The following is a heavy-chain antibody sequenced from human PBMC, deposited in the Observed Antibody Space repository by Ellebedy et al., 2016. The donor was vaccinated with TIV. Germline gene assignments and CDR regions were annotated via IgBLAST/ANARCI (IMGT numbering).Heavy chain of an antibody. CDR2: IIPIFGTA. V-gene: IGHV1-69*13. CDR1: GGTFSSYA. Sequence: AASVKVSCKASGGTFSSYAISWVRQAPGQGLEWMGGIIPIFGTANYAQKFQGRVTITADESTSTAYMELSSLRSEDTAVYYCACGGITMVRGTNWFDPWGQGTLVTVSS. CDR3: ACGGITMVRGTNWFDP. D-gene: IGHD3-10*01. J-gene: IGHJ5*02.